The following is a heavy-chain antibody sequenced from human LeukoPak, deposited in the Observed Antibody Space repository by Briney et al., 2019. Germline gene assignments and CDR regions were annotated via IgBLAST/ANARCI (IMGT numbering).Heavy chain of an antibody. J-gene: IGHJ6*03. Sequence: SETLSLTCAVYGGSFSGYYWSWIRQPPGKGLEWIGEINHSGSTNYNPSLKSRVTISVDTSKNQFSLKLSSVTAADTAVYYCARGRRPRYCSGGSCKLMLYYYMDVWGKGTTVTVSS. D-gene: IGHD2-15*01. V-gene: IGHV4-34*01. CDR1: GGSFSGYY. CDR2: INHSGST. CDR3: ARGRRPRYCSGGSCKLMLYYYMDV.